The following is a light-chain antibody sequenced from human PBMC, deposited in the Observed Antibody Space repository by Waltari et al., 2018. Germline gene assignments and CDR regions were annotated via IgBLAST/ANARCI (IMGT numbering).Light chain of an antibody. V-gene: IGKV1-5*03. Sequence: DIQMTQSPSTLSASVGDRVTITCLASQSISSWLAWYQQKPGKSPKLLIYKASSLESGVPSRFSGSGSGTEFTLTISSLQPDDFATYYCQQYNSYSPETFGQGTKVEIK. CDR1: QSISSW. J-gene: IGKJ1*01. CDR3: QQYNSYSPET. CDR2: KAS.